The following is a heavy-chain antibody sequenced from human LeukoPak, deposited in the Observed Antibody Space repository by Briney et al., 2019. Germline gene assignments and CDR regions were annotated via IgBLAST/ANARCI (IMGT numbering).Heavy chain of an antibody. CDR1: GYSFTSYW. D-gene: IGHD5-18*01. Sequence: GESLKISCKGSGYSFTSYWIGWVRQMPGKGLEWMGIIYPGDSDTRYSPSFQGQVTISADKSISTAYLQWSSLKASDTAMYYCARSGYSYGLVDGAFDIWGQGTMVTVSS. V-gene: IGHV5-51*01. CDR2: IYPGDSDT. J-gene: IGHJ3*02. CDR3: ARSGYSYGLVDGAFDI.